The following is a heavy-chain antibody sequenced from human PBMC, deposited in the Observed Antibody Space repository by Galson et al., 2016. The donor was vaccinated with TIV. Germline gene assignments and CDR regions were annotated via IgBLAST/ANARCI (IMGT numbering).Heavy chain of an antibody. J-gene: IGHJ4*02. V-gene: IGHV2-70*11. Sequence: PALVKPTQTLTLTCTFSGFSLHTDGMCVNWIRQPPGTALEWLARIDWDDDKSYTSSLKTRLTISKDTSKNQVVLTMTNMDPVDTATYYCARISGYYDSSGHYIPRSFDYWGQGTLVTVSS. CDR1: GFSLHTDGMC. CDR2: IDWDDDK. D-gene: IGHD3-22*01. CDR3: ARISGYYDSSGHYIPRSFDY.